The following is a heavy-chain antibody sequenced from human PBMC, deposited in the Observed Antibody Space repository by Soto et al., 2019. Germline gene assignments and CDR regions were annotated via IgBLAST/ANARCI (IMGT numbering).Heavy chain of an antibody. CDR1: GFTFSSYA. D-gene: IGHD3-3*01. CDR3: AKQDPNYDFWSGYPNSYYYGMDV. Sequence: GGSLRLSCAASGFTFSSYAMNWVRQAPGKGLEWVSAISGSGGSTYYADSVKGWFTISRDNSKNTLYLQMNSLRAEDTAVYYCAKQDPNYDFWSGYPNSYYYGMDVWRQGTTVTVS. CDR2: ISGSGGST. J-gene: IGHJ6*02. V-gene: IGHV3-23*01.